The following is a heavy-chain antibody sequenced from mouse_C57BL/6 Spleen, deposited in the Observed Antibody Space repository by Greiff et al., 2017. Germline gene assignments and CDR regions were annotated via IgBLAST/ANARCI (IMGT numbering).Heavy chain of an antibody. D-gene: IGHD1-1*01. J-gene: IGHJ4*01. CDR2: IYPGSGST. V-gene: IGHV1-55*01. CDR1: GYTFTSYW. CDR3: ASWDYYGPYYYAMDY. Sequence: QVQLQQPGAELVKPGASVKMSCKASGYTFTSYWITWVKQRPGQGLEWIGDIYPGSGSTNYNEKFKSKATLTVDTSSSTAYMQLSSLTSEDSAVYYCASWDYYGPYYYAMDYWGQGTSVTVSS.